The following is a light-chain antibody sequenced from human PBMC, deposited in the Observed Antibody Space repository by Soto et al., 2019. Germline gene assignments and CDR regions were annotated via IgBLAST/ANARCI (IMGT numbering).Light chain of an antibody. Sequence: EIEIAQSPAPLSLSPGGRTKHSFRASQSVSNNLAWYQQKPGQAPRLLIYGASTRATGVPATFSCSGAGTGCTLTINSLQSEDFLVDYCQQYNNWPPFFGQGTKVGIK. J-gene: IGKJ1*01. CDR1: QSVSNN. CDR3: QQYNNWPPF. V-gene: IGKV3-15*01. CDR2: GAS.